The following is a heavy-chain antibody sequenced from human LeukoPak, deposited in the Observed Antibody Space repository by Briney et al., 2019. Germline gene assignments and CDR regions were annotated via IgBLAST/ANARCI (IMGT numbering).Heavy chain of an antibody. CDR2: IYTSGST. CDR3: ARIFSSGGNCYHFDY. J-gene: IGHJ4*02. Sequence: ASETLSLTCTVSVGSMSTSDNYWNWIRQPAGKGLEWIGRIYTSGSTTYNPSLKSRVTMSLDTSKNQVSLKLSSVTAADTAVYYCARIFSSGGNCYHFDYWGQGTLVTVSS. CDR1: VGSMSTSDNY. D-gene: IGHD2-15*01. V-gene: IGHV4-61*02.